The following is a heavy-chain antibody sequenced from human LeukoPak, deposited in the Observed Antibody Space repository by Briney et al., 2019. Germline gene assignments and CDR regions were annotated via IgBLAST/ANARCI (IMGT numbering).Heavy chain of an antibody. CDR1: GYTFTSYG. J-gene: IGHJ4*02. CDR3: ARDPMGQTYYSPNLDY. Sequence: ASVKLSCKASGYTFTSYGISWVRHAPGQGLERMGWISAYNSNTNYAQQRQGRVTMHTDTSTSAAYVELRSLRSDDTAVYYCARDPMGQTYYSPNLDYWGQGTRVTVSS. V-gene: IGHV1-18*01. D-gene: IGHD3-10*01. CDR2: ISAYNSNT.